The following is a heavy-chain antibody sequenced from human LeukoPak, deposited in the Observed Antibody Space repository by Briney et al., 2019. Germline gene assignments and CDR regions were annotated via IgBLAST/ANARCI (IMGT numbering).Heavy chain of an antibody. J-gene: IGHJ3*02. Sequence: GGSLRLSCAASGFTFSSYAMSWVRQAPGKGLEWVSAISGSGGSTYYADSVKGRFTISRDNSKNTLYLQMNSLRAEDTAVYYCAKVEQVVVAANPFSPSSYDAFDIWGQGTMVTVSS. CDR1: GFTFSSYA. V-gene: IGHV3-23*01. D-gene: IGHD2-15*01. CDR2: ISGSGGST. CDR3: AKVEQVVVAANPFSPSSYDAFDI.